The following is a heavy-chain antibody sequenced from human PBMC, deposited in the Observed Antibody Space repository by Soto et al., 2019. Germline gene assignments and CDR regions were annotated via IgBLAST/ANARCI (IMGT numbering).Heavy chain of an antibody. Sequence: ASETLSLTCSVSDDSINSDIYYWGWIRQPPGKGLEWIGSIYYSGNTYYNPSLKSRVTISVDTSKNQFSLKLSSVTAADTAVYYCARTPLGDYFDYWGQGTLVTVSS. V-gene: IGHV4-39*01. CDR3: ARTPLGDYFDY. D-gene: IGHD7-27*01. CDR2: IYYSGNT. J-gene: IGHJ4*02. CDR1: DDSINSDIYY.